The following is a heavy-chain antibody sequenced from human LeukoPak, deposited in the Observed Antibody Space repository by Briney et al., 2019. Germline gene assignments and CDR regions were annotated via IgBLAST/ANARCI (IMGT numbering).Heavy chain of an antibody. D-gene: IGHD6-19*01. Sequence: ASVKVSCKASGYTFTSYGISWVRQAPGQGLEWMGWINPNSGGTNYAQKFQGRVTMTRDTSISTAYMELSRLRSDDTAVYYCAREPGYSSGWYVWFDPWGQGTLVTVSS. J-gene: IGHJ5*02. CDR3: AREPGYSSGWYVWFDP. CDR2: INPNSGGT. CDR1: GYTFTSYG. V-gene: IGHV1-2*02.